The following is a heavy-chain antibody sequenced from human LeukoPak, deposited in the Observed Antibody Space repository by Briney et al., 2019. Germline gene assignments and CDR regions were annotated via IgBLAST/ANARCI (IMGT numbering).Heavy chain of an antibody. Sequence: GGSLRLSCAASGFTFSSYSMNWVRQAPGKGLEWVSAISGSGGSTYYADSVKGRFTISRDNSKNTLYLQMNSLRAEDTAVYYCAKDLGGSYLIDYWGQGTLVTVSS. D-gene: IGHD1-26*01. CDR3: AKDLGGSYLIDY. CDR2: ISGSGGST. CDR1: GFTFSSYS. V-gene: IGHV3-23*01. J-gene: IGHJ4*02.